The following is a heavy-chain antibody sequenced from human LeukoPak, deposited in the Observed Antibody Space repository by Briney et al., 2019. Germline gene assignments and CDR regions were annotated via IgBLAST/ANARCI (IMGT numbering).Heavy chain of an antibody. V-gene: IGHV1-69*13. CDR2: IIPIFGPP. CDR3: ARGNEYYYYYMDV. CDR1: GYTFTSYY. J-gene: IGHJ6*03. Sequence: SVKVSCKASGYTFTSYYMHWVRQAPGQGLEWMGGIIPIFGPPNYAQKFQGRLTITADESTSTAYMELSSLRSEDTAVYYCARGNEYYYYYMDVWGKGTTVTISS.